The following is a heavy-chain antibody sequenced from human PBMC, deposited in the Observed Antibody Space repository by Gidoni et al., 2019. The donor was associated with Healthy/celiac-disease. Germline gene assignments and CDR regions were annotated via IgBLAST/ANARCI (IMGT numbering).Heavy chain of an antibody. CDR3: AIIRSVSFSYFFDF. J-gene: IGHJ4*02. CDR1: GGTLSSSA. D-gene: IGHD1-26*01. Sequence: QVQLGQSGAEVKKPGFAVKGACKASGGTLSSSAISWVRQAPGQGLEWMGGIIPIFVTANYAQKFLGRVTITADASTSTAYMELSSLSSEDTALYYCAIIRSVSFSYFFDFWGQGTLVPVSS. CDR2: IIPIFVTA. V-gene: IGHV1-69*01.